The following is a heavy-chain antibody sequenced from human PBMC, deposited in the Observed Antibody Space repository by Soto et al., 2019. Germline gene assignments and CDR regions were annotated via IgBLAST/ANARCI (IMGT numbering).Heavy chain of an antibody. CDR3: AKDLTGFGRNWFDP. Sequence: LRLSCAASGFTFSSYAMSWVRQAPGKGLEWVSAISGSGGGTYYADSVKGRFTISRDNSKNTLYLQMNSLRAEDTAVYYCAKDLTGFGRNWFDPWGQGTLVTVSS. CDR1: GFTFSSYA. CDR2: ISGSGGGT. J-gene: IGHJ5*02. D-gene: IGHD3-10*01. V-gene: IGHV3-23*01.